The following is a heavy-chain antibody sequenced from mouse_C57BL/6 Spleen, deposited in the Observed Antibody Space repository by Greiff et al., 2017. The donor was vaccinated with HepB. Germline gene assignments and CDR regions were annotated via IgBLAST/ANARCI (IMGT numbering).Heavy chain of an antibody. V-gene: IGHV1-52*01. CDR3: AKKGVYGNYAFDY. J-gene: IGHJ2*01. D-gene: IGHD2-1*01. CDR2: IDPSDSET. CDR1: GYTFTSYW. Sequence: QVHVKQPGAELVRPGSSVKLSCKASGYTFTSYWMHWVKQRPIQGLEWIGNIDPSDSETHYNQKFKDKATLTVDKSSSTAYMQLSSLTSEDSAVYYLAKKGVYGNYAFDYWGQGTTLTVAS.